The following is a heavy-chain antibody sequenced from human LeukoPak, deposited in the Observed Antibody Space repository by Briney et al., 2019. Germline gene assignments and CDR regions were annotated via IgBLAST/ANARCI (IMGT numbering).Heavy chain of an antibody. CDR1: GFTFSNYA. Sequence: PGRSLRLSCAASGFTFSNYAMHWVRQAPGKGLEWVVVISYDGTNKYYADSVKGRFTISRDNSKNTLYLQMNSLRTEDTAVYYCAREVVGAYYFDYWGQGTLVTVSS. V-gene: IGHV3-30-3*01. D-gene: IGHD1-26*01. CDR3: AREVVGAYYFDY. J-gene: IGHJ4*02. CDR2: ISYDGTNK.